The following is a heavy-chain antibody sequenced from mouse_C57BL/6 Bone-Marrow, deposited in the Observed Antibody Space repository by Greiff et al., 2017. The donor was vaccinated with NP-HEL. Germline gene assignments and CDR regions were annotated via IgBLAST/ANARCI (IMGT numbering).Heavy chain of an antibody. CDR2: INPCSGYT. CDR1: GYTFTSYW. CDR3: ARGEANGNYGY. V-gene: IGHV1-7*01. D-gene: IGHD2-1*01. Sequence: VQLQQSGAELAKPGASVKLSCKASGYTFTSYWMHWVKQRPGQGLEWIGYINPCSGYTKYNQKFQDKATLTVDKSSSTDYMQLSSLTYEDSEAEYCARGEANGNYGYWGQGTTLTVSS. J-gene: IGHJ2*01.